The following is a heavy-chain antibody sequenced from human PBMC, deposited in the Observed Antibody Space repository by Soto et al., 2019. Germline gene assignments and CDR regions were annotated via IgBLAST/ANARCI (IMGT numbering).Heavy chain of an antibody. J-gene: IGHJ5*02. CDR2: IYHSGST. V-gene: IGHV4-4*02. CDR1: CGSISSSNW. D-gene: IGHD6-13*01. Sequence: SETLSLTCAVSCGSISSSNWWSWVRQPPGKGLEWIGEIYHSGSTNYNPSLKSRVTISVDKSKNQFSLKLSSVTAADTAVYYCASIAAAGPNNWFDPWGQGTLVTVSS. CDR3: ASIAAAGPNNWFDP.